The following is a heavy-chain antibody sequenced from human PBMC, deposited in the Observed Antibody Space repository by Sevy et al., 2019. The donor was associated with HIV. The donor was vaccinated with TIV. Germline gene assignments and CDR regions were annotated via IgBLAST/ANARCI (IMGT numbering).Heavy chain of an antibody. V-gene: IGHV1-2*06. CDR1: GYTFTGYY. CDR3: ARSYYDILTGYATTGDY. CDR2: INPNSGGT. Sequence: ASVKVSCKASGYTFTGYYMHWVRQAPGQGLEWMGRINPNSGGTNYAQKFQGRVTMTRDTSISTAYMELGRLRSDDTAVYYCARSYYDILTGYATTGDYWGQGTLVTVSS. D-gene: IGHD3-9*01. J-gene: IGHJ4*02.